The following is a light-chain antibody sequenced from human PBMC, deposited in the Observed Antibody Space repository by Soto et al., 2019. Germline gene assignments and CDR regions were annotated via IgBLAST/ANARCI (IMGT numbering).Light chain of an antibody. CDR2: KAS. J-gene: IGKJ1*01. CDR3: QQYNSYSWT. V-gene: IGKV1-5*03. CDR1: ESISSW. Sequence: DIHMTQSPSTLSASVGDTVTITCRASESISSWLAWYQQKPGKAPKLLIYKASSLESGVPSRFSGSGSGTEFTINISRLQHDDFATYYCQQYNSYSWTVGQGTKVEIK.